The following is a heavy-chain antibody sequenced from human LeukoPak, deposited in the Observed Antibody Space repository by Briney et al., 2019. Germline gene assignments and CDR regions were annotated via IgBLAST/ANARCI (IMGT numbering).Heavy chain of an antibody. Sequence: GASVKVSCKTSGYTFTSFAISWVRQAPGQGLEWMGWISPDNGNTNSAQKFQGRVTMTTDTSTSTAYMELNNLRSDDTAEYFCARGESPGMFAWDYWGQGTLVIVSS. CDR3: ARGESPGMFAWDY. CDR2: ISPDNGNT. D-gene: IGHD3-10*02. J-gene: IGHJ4*02. V-gene: IGHV1-18*01. CDR1: GYTFTSFA.